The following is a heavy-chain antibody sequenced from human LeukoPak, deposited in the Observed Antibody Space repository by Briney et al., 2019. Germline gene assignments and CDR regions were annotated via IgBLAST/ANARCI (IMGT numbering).Heavy chain of an antibody. CDR2: IRRDGDVI. CDR3: AKAGHFDWLLSPFDY. D-gene: IGHD3-9*01. Sequence: GGSLRLSCEASGFTFSSFGMHWVRQAPGKGLEWVAFIRRDGDVIYYADSVKGRFTISRDNSNNVMYLQLNSLRPEDTAVYYCAKAGHFDWLLSPFDYWGQGTLVTVSS. CDR1: GFTFSSFG. V-gene: IGHV3-30*02. J-gene: IGHJ4*02.